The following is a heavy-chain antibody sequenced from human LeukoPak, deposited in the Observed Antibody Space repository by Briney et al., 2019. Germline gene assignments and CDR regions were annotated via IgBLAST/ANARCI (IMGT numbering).Heavy chain of an antibody. CDR2: ISSSSSTI. J-gene: IGHJ4*02. Sequence: PGGSLRLSCAASGFTSSSYSMNWVRQAPGKGLEWVSYISSSSSTIYYADTVKGRFTISRDNAKNSLYLQMNSLRAEDTAVYYCARGRYFDYDYWGQGTLVTVSS. CDR3: ARGRYFDYDY. D-gene: IGHD3-9*01. CDR1: GFTSSSYS. V-gene: IGHV3-48*04.